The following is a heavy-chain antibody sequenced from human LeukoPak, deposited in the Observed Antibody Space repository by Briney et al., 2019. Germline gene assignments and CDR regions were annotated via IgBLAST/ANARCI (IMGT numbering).Heavy chain of an antibody. Sequence: PGGSLRLSCAASGFTFSSYAMHWVRQAPGKGLEWVGRIKSKTDGGTTDYAAPVKGRFTISRDDSKNTLYLQMNSLKTEDTAVYYCTTTTSYYDILTGYLDYFDYWGQGTLVTVSS. D-gene: IGHD3-9*01. V-gene: IGHV3-15*01. CDR2: IKSKTDGGTT. CDR3: TTTTSYYDILTGYLDYFDY. J-gene: IGHJ4*02. CDR1: GFTFSSYA.